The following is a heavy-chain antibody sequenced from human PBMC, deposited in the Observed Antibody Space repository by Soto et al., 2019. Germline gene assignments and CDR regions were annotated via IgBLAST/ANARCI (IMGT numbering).Heavy chain of an antibody. CDR1: GFTFNNYS. CDR2: ISSSSSTI. V-gene: IGHV3-48*01. J-gene: IGHJ4*02. Sequence: EVQLVESGGGLVQPGGSLRLSCAASGFTFNNYSMKWVRQAPGKGLEWASYISSSSSTIYSADSVKGRFTISRDNAKNSLYLQMTSLRAEDTAVYYCARDKGRSPLDYWGQGTLVTVSS. D-gene: IGHD2-15*01. CDR3: ARDKGRSPLDY.